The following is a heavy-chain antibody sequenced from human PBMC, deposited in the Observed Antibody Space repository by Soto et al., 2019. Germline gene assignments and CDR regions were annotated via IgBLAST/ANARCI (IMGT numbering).Heavy chain of an antibody. V-gene: IGHV3-33*01. CDR3: ARAGGTTVTGLWHFDS. J-gene: IGHJ4*02. CDR2: IWYDGTQK. CDR1: GFTFNTYS. D-gene: IGHD4-17*01. Sequence: GGSLRLSCEASGFTFNTYSMHWVRQPPGKGLEWLAAIWYDGTQKYYADSVKGRFIISRDNSKKTLYLEMNSLRAEDTAVYYCARAGGTTVTGLWHFDSWGQGTLVTVS.